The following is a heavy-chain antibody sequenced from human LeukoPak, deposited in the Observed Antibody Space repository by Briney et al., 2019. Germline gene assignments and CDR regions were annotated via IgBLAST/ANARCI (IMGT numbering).Heavy chain of an antibody. V-gene: IGHV3-33*01. D-gene: IGHD3-22*01. CDR3: ARDPLTMIVVATFDY. CDR1: GFTFSSYG. J-gene: IGHJ4*02. Sequence: GGSLRLSCAASGFTFSSYGMHWVRQAPGKGLEWVAVIWYDGSNKYYADSVKGRFTISRDNAKNSLYLQMNSLRAEDTAVYYCARDPLTMIVVATFDYWGQGTLVTVSS. CDR2: IWYDGSNK.